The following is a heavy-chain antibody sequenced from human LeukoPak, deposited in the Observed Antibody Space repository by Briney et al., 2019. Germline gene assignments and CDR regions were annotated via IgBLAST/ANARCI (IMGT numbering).Heavy chain of an antibody. CDR2: ISYDGSNK. D-gene: IGHD3-10*01. CDR1: GLTFSSYG. J-gene: IGHJ5*02. CDR3: AKASALWFGELLIGNWFDP. Sequence: GRSLRLSCAASGLTFSSYGMHWVRQAPGKGLEWVAVISYDGSNKYYADSVKGRFTISRDNSKNTLYLQMNSLRAEDTAVYYCAKASALWFGELLIGNWFDPWGQGTLVTVSS. V-gene: IGHV3-30*18.